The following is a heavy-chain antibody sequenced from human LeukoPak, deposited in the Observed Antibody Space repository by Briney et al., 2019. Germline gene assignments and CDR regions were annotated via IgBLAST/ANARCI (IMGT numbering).Heavy chain of an antibody. V-gene: IGHV1-18*01. J-gene: IGHJ6*02. CDR2: ISAYNGNT. Sequence: ASVKVSCKASGHTFTSYGISWVRQAPGQGLEWMGWISAYNGNTNYAQKLQGRVTMTTDTSTSTAYMELRSLRSDDTAVYYCARDAEMATITYYYYGMDVWGQGTTVTVSS. CDR3: ARDAEMATITYYYYGMDV. D-gene: IGHD5-24*01. CDR1: GHTFTSYG.